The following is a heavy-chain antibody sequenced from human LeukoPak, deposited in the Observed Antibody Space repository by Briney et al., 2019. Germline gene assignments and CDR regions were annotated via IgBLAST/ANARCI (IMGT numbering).Heavy chain of an antibody. Sequence: GASVKVSCKASGYTFTSYCVHWVRQAPGQGLEWMGMINPSGDNTNYAQKSQGRVTMTRDTSTSTVYMELSSLRSEDTAVYYCARGGTGDCSSTSCRYRWGDYWGQGTLVTVSS. CDR2: INPSGDNT. V-gene: IGHV1-46*01. CDR3: ARGGTGDCSSTSCRYRWGDY. CDR1: GYTFTSYC. D-gene: IGHD2-2*01. J-gene: IGHJ4*02.